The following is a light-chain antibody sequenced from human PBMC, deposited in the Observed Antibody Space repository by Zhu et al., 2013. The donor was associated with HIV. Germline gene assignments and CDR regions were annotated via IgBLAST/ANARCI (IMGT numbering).Light chain of an antibody. J-gene: IGKJ5*01. CDR3: QQYDKWPPVT. Sequence: ETLMTQSPATLSVSPGERATLSCRASQSIGYNLAWYQQKPGQAPKLLMYGASTRATRIPARFSGSGSGTDFTLTISDLQSDDFGIYYCQQYDKWPPVTFGQGTRLQIK. CDR2: GAS. V-gene: IGKV3-15*01. CDR1: QSIGYN.